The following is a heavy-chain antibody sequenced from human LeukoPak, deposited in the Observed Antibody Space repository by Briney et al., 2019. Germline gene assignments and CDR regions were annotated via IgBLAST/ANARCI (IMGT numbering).Heavy chain of an antibody. V-gene: IGHV4-39*01. J-gene: IGHJ4*02. CDR1: GGSISSSSYY. Sequence: PSETLSLTXTVSGGSISSSSYYWGCIRQPPGKGLEWIGSIYYSGSTYYNPSLKSRVTISVDTSKNQFSLKLSSVTAADTAVYYCARHYYDFWSVKSYYFDYWGQGTLVTVSS. CDR2: IYYSGST. CDR3: ARHYYDFWSVKSYYFDY. D-gene: IGHD3-3*01.